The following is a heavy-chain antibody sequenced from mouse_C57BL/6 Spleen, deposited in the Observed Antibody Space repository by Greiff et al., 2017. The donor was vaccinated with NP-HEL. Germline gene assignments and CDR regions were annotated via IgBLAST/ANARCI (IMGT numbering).Heavy chain of an antibody. D-gene: IGHD2-4*01. J-gene: IGHJ1*03. V-gene: IGHV1-18*01. CDR3: ARKVYDYGIYWYFDV. Sequence: VQLQQSGPELVKPGASVKIPCKASGYTFTDYNMDWVKQSHGKSLEWIGDINPNNGGTIYNQKFKGKATLTVDKSSSTAYMELRSLTSEDTAVYYCARKVYDYGIYWYFDVWGTGTTVTVSS. CDR2: INPNNGGT. CDR1: GYTFTDYN.